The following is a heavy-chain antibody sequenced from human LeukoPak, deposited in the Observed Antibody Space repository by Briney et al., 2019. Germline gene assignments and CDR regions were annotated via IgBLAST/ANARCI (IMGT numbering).Heavy chain of an antibody. CDR2: INYNGGST. V-gene: IGHV3-20*04. D-gene: IGHD3-10*01. J-gene: IGHJ6*02. Sequence: SGGSLRFSCAVTGFSFDDYGMHWVRQPPGKGLEWVSSINYNGGSTEYEDSVKGRFTISRANAKNSLFLQLKSLIPDDSAFVYCARHMVHTNTFLFYGLDVWGQGTTVTVSS. CDR1: GFSFDDYG. CDR3: ARHMVHTNTFLFYGLDV.